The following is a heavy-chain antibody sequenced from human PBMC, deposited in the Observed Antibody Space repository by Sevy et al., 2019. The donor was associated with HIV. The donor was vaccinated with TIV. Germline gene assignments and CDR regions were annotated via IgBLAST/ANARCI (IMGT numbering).Heavy chain of an antibody. CDR2: IFQSGAT. CDR1: GGSINSGGYS. V-gene: IGHV4-30-2*01. CDR3: ARGPVGDSSSWYGAFDV. J-gene: IGHJ3*01. D-gene: IGHD6-13*01. Sequence: SETLSLTCAVSGGSINSGGYSWSWIRQRPGKGLEWTDYIFQSGATYYIPSLQSRVSISVDMSKNQFSLNLRSVTAADTAVYYCARGPVGDSSSWYGAFDVWGQGTMVTVSS.